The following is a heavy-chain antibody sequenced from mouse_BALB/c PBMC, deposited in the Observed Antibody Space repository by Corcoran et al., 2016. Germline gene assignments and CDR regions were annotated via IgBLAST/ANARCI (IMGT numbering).Heavy chain of an antibody. CDR3: ARLYGNYWFAY. D-gene: IGHD2-10*02. CDR1: GYTFTEYT. J-gene: IGHJ3*01. Sequence: EVQLQQSGPELVKPGASVKISCKTSGYTFTEYTMHWVKQSHGKSLEWTGGINPNNGGTSYNQKFKGKATLTVDKSSSTAYMELRSLTSEDSAVYYCARLYGNYWFAYWGQGTLVTVSA. V-gene: IGHV1-18*01. CDR2: INPNNGGT.